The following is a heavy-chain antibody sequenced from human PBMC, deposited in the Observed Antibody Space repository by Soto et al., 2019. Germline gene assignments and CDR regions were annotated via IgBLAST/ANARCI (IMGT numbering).Heavy chain of an antibody. Sequence: PGGSLRLSCAASGFTFSSYWMHWVRQAPGKGLVWVSAISGSGDSTYYADSVKGRFTISRDNSKNTLYLQMNSLRAEDTAVYYCAKDQGSSWYEIDYWGQGTLVTVSS. CDR1: GFTFSSYW. J-gene: IGHJ4*02. D-gene: IGHD6-13*01. CDR2: ISGSGDST. V-gene: IGHV3-23*01. CDR3: AKDQGSSWYEIDY.